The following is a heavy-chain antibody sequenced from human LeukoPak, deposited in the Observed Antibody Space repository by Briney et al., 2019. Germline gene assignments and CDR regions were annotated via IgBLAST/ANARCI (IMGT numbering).Heavy chain of an antibody. D-gene: IGHD4-17*01. CDR1: GGSFSGYY. CDR3: ASWGTTTVTNDY. V-gene: IGHV4-34*01. CDR2: INHSGST. J-gene: IGHJ4*02. Sequence: SETLSLTCAVYGGSFSGYYWSWIRQPPGKGLEWIGEINHSGSTNYNPSLMSRVTISVDTSKNQFSLKLSSVTAADTAVYYCASWGTTTVTNDYWGQGTLVTVSS.